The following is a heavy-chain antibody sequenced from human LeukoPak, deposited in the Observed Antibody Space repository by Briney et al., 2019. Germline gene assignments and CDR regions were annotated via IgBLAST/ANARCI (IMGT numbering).Heavy chain of an antibody. V-gene: IGHV4-34*01. CDR1: GGSFSGYY. J-gene: IGHJ3*02. D-gene: IGHD3-22*01. Sequence: PSETLSLTCAVYGGSFSGYYWSWIRQPQGKGLEWIGEINHSGSTNYNPSLKSRVTISVDTSKNQFSLKLSSVTAADTAVYYCAREAQDSSGYYYVGAFDIWGQGTMVTVSS. CDR2: INHSGST. CDR3: AREAQDSSGYYYVGAFDI.